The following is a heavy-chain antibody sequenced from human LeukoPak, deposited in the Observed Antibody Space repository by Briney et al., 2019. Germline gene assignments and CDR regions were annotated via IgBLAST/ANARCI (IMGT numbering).Heavy chain of an antibody. J-gene: IGHJ6*03. D-gene: IGHD2-15*01. V-gene: IGHV1-24*01. CDR2: FDPEDGET. Sequence: ASVKVSCKVSGYTLTELSMHWVRQAPGKGLEGMGGFDPEDGETIYAQKFQGRVTMTEDTSTDTAYMELSSLRSEDTAVYYCATRYCSGGSCPNYYYYYINVWGKGTTVTISS. CDR3: ATRYCSGGSCPNYYYYYINV. CDR1: GYTLTELS.